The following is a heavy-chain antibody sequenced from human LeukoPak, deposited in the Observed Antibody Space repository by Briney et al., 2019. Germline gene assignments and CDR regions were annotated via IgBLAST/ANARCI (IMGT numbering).Heavy chain of an antibody. CDR2: IGGSGDKT. CDR1: GFTFNRNA. Sequence: GGSLRLSCATSGFTFNRNAISWVRQAPGQGLEWVSTIGGSGDKTFYADSVKGRFTISRDNSKNMLHLQMSSLTGEDTALYYCVRRGDASSGWGDHDYWGQGALVTVSS. J-gene: IGHJ4*02. D-gene: IGHD6-19*01. CDR3: VRRGDASSGWGDHDY. V-gene: IGHV3-23*01.